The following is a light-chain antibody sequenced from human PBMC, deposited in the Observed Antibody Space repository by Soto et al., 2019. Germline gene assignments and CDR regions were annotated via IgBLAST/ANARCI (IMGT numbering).Light chain of an antibody. Sequence: IQITQTHSTLSASVEDRVTITCRASQGISSYLAWYQQKPGKAPKLLIYDASTLQSGVPSRFSGSGSGTDFTLTISSLQPEDFATYYCQQLNSYPITFGQGTRLEI. J-gene: IGKJ5*01. CDR3: QQLNSYPIT. CDR2: DAS. CDR1: QGISSY. V-gene: IGKV1-9*01.